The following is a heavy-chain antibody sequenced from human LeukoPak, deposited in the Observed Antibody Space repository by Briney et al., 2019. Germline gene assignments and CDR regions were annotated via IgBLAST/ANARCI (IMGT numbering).Heavy chain of an antibody. V-gene: IGHV3-7*01. J-gene: IGHJ4*02. Sequence: GGSLRLSCAASGFIFSPYWMSWVRQAPGKGLEWVANIKHDGSEKYYVDSVKGRFTISRDNANNSLYLQMNNLRAEDTAVYYCVRQRAGYSNSWYTHWGRGTLVIVSS. CDR3: VRQRAGYSNSWYTH. CDR2: IKHDGSEK. CDR1: GFIFSPYW. D-gene: IGHD6-13*01.